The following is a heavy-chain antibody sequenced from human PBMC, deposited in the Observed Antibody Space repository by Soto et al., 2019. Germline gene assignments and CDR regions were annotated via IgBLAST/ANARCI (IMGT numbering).Heavy chain of an antibody. V-gene: IGHV1-18*01. Sequence: QVHLVQSGVEVKTPGASVKVSCQASGYTFFTYDISWVRQAPGQGVEWMGWISTYSGDTKYAQKSQGRVTMTTNTSTTTAYLELRSLRSDATAVYYCARHHGPTTSENWFDPWGQGTLVTVSS. CDR3: ARHHGPTTSENWFDP. CDR2: ISTYSGDT. CDR1: GYTFFTYD. D-gene: IGHD5-12*01. J-gene: IGHJ5*02.